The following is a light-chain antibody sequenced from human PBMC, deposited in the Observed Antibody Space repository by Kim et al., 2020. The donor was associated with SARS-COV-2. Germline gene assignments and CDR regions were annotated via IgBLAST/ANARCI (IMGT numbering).Light chain of an antibody. Sequence: ASVGDRVTITCRASQGISNYLSWYQQKPGKVPKLLIYAASTLQSWVPSRFSGSGSGTDFTLTISSLQPEDVATYYCQKYNSAPQTFGQGTKVDIK. CDR3: QKYNSAPQT. V-gene: IGKV1-27*01. CDR2: AAS. J-gene: IGKJ1*01. CDR1: QGISNY.